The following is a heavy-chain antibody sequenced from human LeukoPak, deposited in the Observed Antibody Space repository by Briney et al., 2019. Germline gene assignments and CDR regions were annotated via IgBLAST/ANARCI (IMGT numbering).Heavy chain of an antibody. CDR1: GGSFSGYY. Sequence: SETLSLTCAVYGGSFSGYYWSWIRQPPGKGLEWIGEINHSGSTNYNPSLKSRVTISVDTSKNQFSLKLSSVTAADTAVYYCARGRMVRGVNYWGQGTLVTVSS. J-gene: IGHJ4*02. V-gene: IGHV4-34*01. D-gene: IGHD3-10*01. CDR2: INHSGST. CDR3: ARGRMVRGVNY.